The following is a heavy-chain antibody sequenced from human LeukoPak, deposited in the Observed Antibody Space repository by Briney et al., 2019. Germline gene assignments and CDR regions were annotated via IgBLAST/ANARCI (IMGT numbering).Heavy chain of an antibody. CDR1: GYTFTGYY. Sequence: ASVKVSCKASGYTFTGYYMHWVRQAPGQGLEWMGWINPNSGGTNYAQKFQGRVTMTRNTSISTAYMELSSLRSEDTAVYYCARRYGFWSGYQYFYYGMDVWGQGTTVTVSS. CDR3: ARRYGFWSGYQYFYYGMDV. V-gene: IGHV1-2*02. CDR2: INPNSGGT. D-gene: IGHD3-3*01. J-gene: IGHJ6*02.